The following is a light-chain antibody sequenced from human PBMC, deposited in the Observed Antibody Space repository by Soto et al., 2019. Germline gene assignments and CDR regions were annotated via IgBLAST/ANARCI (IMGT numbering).Light chain of an antibody. CDR2: DAS. V-gene: IGKV1-5*01. CDR1: QNINRW. J-gene: IGKJ1*01. CDR3: QQYSKN. Sequence: DIQMTQSPSTLSASVGDRVTITCRASQNINRWLAWYQQKPGKAPKVLIYDASSLESGVQSSFSGSGSGTEFTLTISSLQPDDFATYCCQQYSKNFGQGTKVEIK.